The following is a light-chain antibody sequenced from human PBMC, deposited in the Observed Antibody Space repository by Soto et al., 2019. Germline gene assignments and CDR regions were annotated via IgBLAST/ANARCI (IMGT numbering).Light chain of an antibody. CDR1: QDISNY. Sequence: DIQMTQSPSSLSASVGDRVTITCQASQDISNYLNWYQQKPGKAPKLLIYDASNLETGVPSRFSGSGSGTDFTFTISSLQPKDIATYYCQQYDDLPPLFGGGTKVEIK. V-gene: IGKV1-33*01. J-gene: IGKJ4*02. CDR2: DAS. CDR3: QQYDDLPPL.